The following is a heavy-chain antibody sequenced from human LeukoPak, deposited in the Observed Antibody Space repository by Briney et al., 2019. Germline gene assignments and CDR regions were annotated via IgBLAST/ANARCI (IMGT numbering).Heavy chain of an antibody. CDR1: GGTFSSYA. V-gene: IGHV1-69*06. D-gene: IGHD6-19*01. Sequence: ASVKVSCKASGGTFSSYAISWVRQAPGQGLEWMGGIIPIFGTVNYAQKFQGRVTITADKSTSTAYMELSSLRSEDTAVYYCARDFESSGWYDPWGQGTLVTVSS. J-gene: IGHJ5*02. CDR2: IIPIFGTV. CDR3: ARDFESSGWYDP.